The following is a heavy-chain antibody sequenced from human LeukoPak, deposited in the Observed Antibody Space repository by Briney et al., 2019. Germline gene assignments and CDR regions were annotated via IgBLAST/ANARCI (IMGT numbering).Heavy chain of an antibody. J-gene: IGHJ4*02. CDR3: ARGAMASFGY. V-gene: IGHV3-21*01. Sequence: GGSLRLSCAASGFTFSSYSMNWVRRAPGKGLEWVSSISGSSKYIYYADSVKGRFTIFKDNAKNSVYLQMNNLRIEDTAVYSCARGAMASFGYWGQGILVTVSS. CDR2: ISGSSKYI. D-gene: IGHD5-18*01. CDR1: GFTFSSYS.